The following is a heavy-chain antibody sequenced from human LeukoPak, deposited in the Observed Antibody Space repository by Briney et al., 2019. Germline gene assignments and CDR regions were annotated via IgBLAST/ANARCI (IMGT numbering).Heavy chain of an antibody. CDR1: GFTFSSYA. V-gene: IGHV3-23*01. D-gene: IGHD1-1*01. Sequence: GGSLRLSCAASGFTFSSYAMSWVRQAPGKGLEWVSVISGSGGSTYYADSVKGRITISRDNSKNTLYLQMNSLRAEDTAVYYCAKAAGNVLTYYIDYWGEGTLVTVPS. CDR3: AKAAGNVLTYYIDY. J-gene: IGHJ4*02. CDR2: ISGSGGST.